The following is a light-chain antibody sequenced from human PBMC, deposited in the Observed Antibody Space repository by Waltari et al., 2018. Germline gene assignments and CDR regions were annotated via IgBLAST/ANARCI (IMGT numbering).Light chain of an antibody. V-gene: IGKV1-39*01. Sequence: DIQMTQSPSSLSAFVGDRVIITCRASQSIGTSLNWYQQKPGKAPKLLIYATSTLQSGVPSRFSGSGSGTDFTLTISSLQPEEFATYSCHQNYSPPPTFGQGTKVEIK. CDR1: QSIGTS. J-gene: IGKJ1*01. CDR2: ATS. CDR3: HQNYSPPPT.